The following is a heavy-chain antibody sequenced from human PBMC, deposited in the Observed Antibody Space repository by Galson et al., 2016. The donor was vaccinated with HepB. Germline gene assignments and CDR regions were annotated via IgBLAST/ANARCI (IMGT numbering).Heavy chain of an antibody. CDR1: GFTFSSYA. Sequence: SLRLSCAGSGFTFSSYAMHWVRQAPGKGLEWVAVISYDGSNKYYADSVKGRFTISRDNSKNTLYLQMNSLRAEDTDVYYCARDRGSGRYYYERSGYLSIQHWGQGTLVTVS. CDR3: ARDRGSGRYYYERSGYLSIQH. D-gene: IGHD3-22*01. J-gene: IGHJ1*01. CDR2: ISYDGSNK. V-gene: IGHV3-30-3*01.